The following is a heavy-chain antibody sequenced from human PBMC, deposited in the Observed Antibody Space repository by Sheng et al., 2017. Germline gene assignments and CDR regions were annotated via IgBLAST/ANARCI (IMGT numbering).Heavy chain of an antibody. D-gene: IGHD3-22*01. CDR3: ARDFSQPDSSGYPEYFQH. V-gene: IGHV4-38-2*02. CDR1: GYSISSGYY. Sequence: QVQLQESGPGLVKPSETLSLTCAVSGYSISSGYYWGWIRQPPGKGLEWIGSIYHSGSTYYNPSLKSRVTISVDTSKNQFSLKLSSVTAADTAVYYCARDFSQPDSSGYPEYFQHWGQGTLVTVSS. CDR2: IYHSGST. J-gene: IGHJ1*01.